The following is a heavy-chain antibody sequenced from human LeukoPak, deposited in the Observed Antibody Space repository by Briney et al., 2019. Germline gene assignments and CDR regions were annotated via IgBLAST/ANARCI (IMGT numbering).Heavy chain of an antibody. V-gene: IGHV3-23*01. CDR3: AKEGRSSWYFHEVDY. Sequence: GGSLRLSCTASGFTFSSYAMSWVRQAPGKGLEWVSDISGSGGRIYYADSVKGRFTISRDNSKNTLYLQMNSLRAEDTAVYYCAKEGRSSWYFHEVDYWGQGTLVSVSS. CDR1: GFTFSSYA. D-gene: IGHD6-13*01. CDR2: ISGSGGRI. J-gene: IGHJ4*02.